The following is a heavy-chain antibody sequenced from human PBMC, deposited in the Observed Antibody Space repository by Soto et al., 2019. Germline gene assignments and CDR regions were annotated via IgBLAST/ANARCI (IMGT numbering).Heavy chain of an antibody. J-gene: IGHJ4*02. CDR1: GFTFSGSA. Sequence: EVQLVESGGGLVQPGGSLKLSCAASGFTFSGSAMHWVRQASGKGLEWVGRIRSKANSYATAYAASVKGRFTISRDDSKNTAYLQMNSLKTEDTAVYYCTPLSPRYSSSFNRDYWGQGTLVTVYS. V-gene: IGHV3-73*01. CDR3: TPLSPRYSSSFNRDY. D-gene: IGHD6-13*01. CDR2: IRSKANSYAT.